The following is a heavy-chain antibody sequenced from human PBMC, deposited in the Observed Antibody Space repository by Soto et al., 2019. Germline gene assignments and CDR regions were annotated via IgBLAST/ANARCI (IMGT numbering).Heavy chain of an antibody. CDR3: ARSSITMVRGVIIKSSYKWFDP. J-gene: IGHJ5*02. CDR1: GYSFTSYW. CDR2: IYPGDSDT. V-gene: IGHV5-51*01. Sequence: GESLKISCKASGYSFTSYWIGWVRQMPGKGLEWMGIIYPGDSDTRYSPSFQGQVTISADKSINTAYLQWSSLKASDTATYYCARSSITMVRGVIIKSSYKWFDPWGQGTQVTVSS. D-gene: IGHD3-10*01.